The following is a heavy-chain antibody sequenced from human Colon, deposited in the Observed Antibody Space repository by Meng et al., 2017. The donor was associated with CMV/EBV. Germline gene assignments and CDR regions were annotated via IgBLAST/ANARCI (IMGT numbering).Heavy chain of an antibody. V-gene: IGHV3-21*01. CDR1: GFTFSNYS. Sequence: GESLKISCAASGFTFSNYSMAWVRQAPGKGLEWVSSITTNSRYTYQPDSLKGRFTISRDNAKNSLYLQMNSLRAEDTAVYYCARDKSMIIFGTFDIWGQGTEVTVSS. CDR2: ITTNSRYT. D-gene: IGHD3-22*01. CDR3: ARDKSMIIFGTFDI. J-gene: IGHJ3*02.